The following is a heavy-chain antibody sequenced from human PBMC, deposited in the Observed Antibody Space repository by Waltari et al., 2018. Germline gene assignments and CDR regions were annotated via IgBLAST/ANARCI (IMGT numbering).Heavy chain of an antibody. CDR1: GYSFGTYW. CDR2: IYPGDSDS. Sequence: EVQLVQSGAEVKKPGESLKISCQGSGYSFGTYWIAWVRQMPGKGLEWMGIIYPGDSDSRYSPSLQGQVTISADKSISTAYLQWSSLKASDTAMYYCARSSGVAASYYFDYWGRGTLVTVSS. D-gene: IGHD6-19*01. V-gene: IGHV5-51*01. CDR3: ARSSGVAASYYFDY. J-gene: IGHJ4*02.